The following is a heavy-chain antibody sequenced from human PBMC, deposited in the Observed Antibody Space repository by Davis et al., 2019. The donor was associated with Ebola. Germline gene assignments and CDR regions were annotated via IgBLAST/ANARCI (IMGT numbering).Heavy chain of an antibody. CDR1: GYTFTGYY. J-gene: IGHJ3*02. Sequence: AASVKVSCKASGYTFTGYYMHWVRQAPGQGLEWMGRINPNSGGTKSAQKFQGRASMTRDTSISTAYMELSSLRSDDTAMYYCARDRGGIAVAADDAFDIWGQGTMVTVSS. CDR3: ARDRGGIAVAADDAFDI. D-gene: IGHD6-19*01. V-gene: IGHV1-2*06. CDR2: INPNSGGT.